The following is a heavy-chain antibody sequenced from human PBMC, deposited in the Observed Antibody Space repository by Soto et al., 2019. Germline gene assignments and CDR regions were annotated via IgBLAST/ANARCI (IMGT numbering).Heavy chain of an antibody. Sequence: QVQLVQSGAEVKKPGSSVKVSCKTSGVSFNNNGIGWVRQAPGHGLEWMGGVSPPFRTSNYARKFQGRISITADASTGTVNMELSSLASEDTAQYYCARVRYYGSGSDSPYGMDVWGQGTTVTVSS. D-gene: IGHD3-10*01. V-gene: IGHV1-69*01. CDR1: GVSFNNNG. CDR3: ARVRYYGSGSDSPYGMDV. CDR2: VSPPFRTS. J-gene: IGHJ6*02.